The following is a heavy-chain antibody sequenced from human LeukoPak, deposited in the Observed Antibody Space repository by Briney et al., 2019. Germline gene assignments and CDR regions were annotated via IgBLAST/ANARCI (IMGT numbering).Heavy chain of an antibody. CDR2: IKPDGSEK. CDR1: GFPFSYAW. J-gene: IGHJ4*02. V-gene: IGHV3-7*03. Sequence: GALRLSFAAFGFPFSYAWVSWVRPAPGTGLEWVANIKPDGSEKFYVDSVKGRFTISRDSAKNSLYLQMNSLRAEDTAVYYCARDIGDFWGQGTLVTVSS. CDR3: ARDIGDF. D-gene: IGHD1-26*01.